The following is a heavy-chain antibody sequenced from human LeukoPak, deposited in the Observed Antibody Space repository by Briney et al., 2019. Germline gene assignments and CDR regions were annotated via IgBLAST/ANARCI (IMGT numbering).Heavy chain of an antibody. CDR3: AKEGQPYYYYGMDV. CDR1: GFIFSSYV. Sequence: PGGSLRLSCAASGFIFSSYVMSWVRQAPGKGLEWVAVISYDGSNEYYADSVKGRFTISRDNSKNTLYLQTNSLRAEDTAVYYCAKEGQPYYYYGMDVWGQGTTVTVSS. D-gene: IGHD6-13*01. V-gene: IGHV3-30*18. CDR2: ISYDGSNE. J-gene: IGHJ6*02.